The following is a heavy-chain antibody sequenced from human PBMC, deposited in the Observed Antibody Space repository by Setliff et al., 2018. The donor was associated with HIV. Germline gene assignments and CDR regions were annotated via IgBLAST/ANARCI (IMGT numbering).Heavy chain of an antibody. CDR2: IFSSGST. J-gene: IGHJ5*02. CDR3: ARRIDDSGSFPDKNWFDT. D-gene: IGHD3-10*01. Sequence: SETLSLTCTVSGDSISSYSWNWIRQSPGGGLEWIGFIFSSGSTKYNPSLQSRVTMSIDTSKNQFSLRPTSVTAADTAVYYCARRIDDSGSFPDKNWFDTWGQGSLVTVSS. V-gene: IGHV4-4*09. CDR1: GDSISSYS.